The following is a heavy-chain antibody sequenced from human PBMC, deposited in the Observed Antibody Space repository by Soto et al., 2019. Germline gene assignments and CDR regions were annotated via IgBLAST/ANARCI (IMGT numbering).Heavy chain of an antibody. J-gene: IGHJ6*02. D-gene: IGHD3-16*01. Sequence: SVKVSCKASGGTFSSSAISWVRQAPGQGLEWMGGIIPIFRTADYAPKFQGRVTITADESTSTAYMELSSLRSEDTAVFYFARGAWVLIELDKYYYRMDVGGQGTTVTVSS. CDR2: IIPIFRTA. CDR3: ARGAWVLIELDKYYYRMDV. V-gene: IGHV1-69*13. CDR1: GGTFSSSA.